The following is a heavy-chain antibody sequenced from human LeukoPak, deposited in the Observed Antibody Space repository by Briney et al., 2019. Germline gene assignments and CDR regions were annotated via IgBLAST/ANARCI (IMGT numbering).Heavy chain of an antibody. Sequence: SETLSLTCTVSGGSIINYYWSWVRQSPGKGLEWIGRIHITESTNYNPSLKSRVTLSQDTSKSQISLRLRSVTAADTAVYYCARDHIGLIPDYWGQGILVPVSS. CDR3: ARDHIGLIPDY. J-gene: IGHJ4*02. CDR1: GGSIINYY. CDR2: IHITEST. V-gene: IGHV4-4*07. D-gene: IGHD3-10*01.